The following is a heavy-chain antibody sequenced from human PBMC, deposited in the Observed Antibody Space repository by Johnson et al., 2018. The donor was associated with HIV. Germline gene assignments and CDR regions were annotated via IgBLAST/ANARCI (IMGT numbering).Heavy chain of an antibody. CDR3: AKDRSGGALGAFDI. D-gene: IGHD2-15*01. J-gene: IGHJ3*02. V-gene: IGHV3-48*03. CDR1: GFTFSHYK. Sequence: VQLVESGGGLVQPGGSLRLSCSASGFTFSHYKMNWVRQAPGKGLEWVSYISGSGTTIYYPDSVKGRFTISRDNAKNSLYLQMNSLRAEDTALYYCAKDRSGGALGAFDIWGHGTMVTVSS. CDR2: ISGSGTTI.